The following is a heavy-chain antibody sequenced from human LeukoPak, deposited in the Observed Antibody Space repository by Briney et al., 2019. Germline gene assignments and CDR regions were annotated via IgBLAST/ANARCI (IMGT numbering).Heavy chain of an antibody. V-gene: IGHV3-23*01. CDR3: AKMYYGSRSYSF. CDR1: GFTFSNSG. J-gene: IGHJ4*02. CDR2: ISDSGGST. D-gene: IGHD3-10*01. Sequence: GGTLRLSCAASGFTFSNSGLTWVRQAPGKGLEGVSAISDSGGSTYYADSVKGRFTISRDNSKNTLYLQMNSLRAEDTAVYYCAKMYYGSRSYSFWGQGTLVTVSS.